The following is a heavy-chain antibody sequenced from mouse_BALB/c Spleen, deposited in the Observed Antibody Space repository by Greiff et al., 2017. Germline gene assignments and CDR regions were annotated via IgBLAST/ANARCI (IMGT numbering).Heavy chain of an antibody. CDR3: ARVNYYRYDSYAMDY. CDR2: IWGDGST. V-gene: IGHV2-6-7*01. D-gene: IGHD2-14*01. J-gene: IGHJ4*01. CDR1: GFSLTGYG. Sequence: VKLVESGPGLVAPSQSLSITCTVSGFSLTGYGVNWVRQPPGKGLEWLGMIWGDGSTDYNSALKSRLSISKDNSKSQVFLKMNSLQTDDTARYYCARVNYYRYDSYAMDYWGQGTSVTVSS.